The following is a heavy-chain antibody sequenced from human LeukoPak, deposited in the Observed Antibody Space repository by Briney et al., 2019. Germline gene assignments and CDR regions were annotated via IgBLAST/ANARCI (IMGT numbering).Heavy chain of an antibody. CDR2: MNPNSGNT. CDR3: ARGPYYYDSSGYYNAEYFQH. CDR1: GYTFTSYD. D-gene: IGHD3-22*01. J-gene: IGHJ1*01. V-gene: IGHV1-8*03. Sequence: GASVKVSCKASGYTFTSYDINWVRQATGQGLEWMGWMNPNSGNTGYAQKFQGRVTITRNTSISTAYMELSSLRSEDTAVYYCARGPYYYDSSGYYNAEYFQHWGQGTLVTVSS.